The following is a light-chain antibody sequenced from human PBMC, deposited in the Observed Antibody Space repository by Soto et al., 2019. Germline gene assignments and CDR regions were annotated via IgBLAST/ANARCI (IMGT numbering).Light chain of an antibody. CDR2: EVS. J-gene: IGLJ3*02. CDR3: GAWDDSLSAWV. CDR1: SSDVGAYNY. V-gene: IGLV2-8*01. Sequence: QSALTQPPSASGSPGQSVTISCTGTSSDVGAYNYVSWYQQHPGKAPKLMIYEVSKRPSGVPDRFSGSKSGNTASLTVSGLQAEDEAVYYCGAWDDSLSAWVFGGGTQLIVL.